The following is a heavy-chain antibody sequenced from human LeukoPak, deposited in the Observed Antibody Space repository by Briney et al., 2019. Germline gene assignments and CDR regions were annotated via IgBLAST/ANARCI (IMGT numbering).Heavy chain of an antibody. CDR2: IYSGGST. V-gene: IGHV3-53*01. D-gene: IGHD3-10*01. Sequence: GGSLRLSCAASGFTVSSNYMSWVRQAPGQGLEWVSVIYSGGSTYYADSVKGRFTISRDNSKNTLHLQMNSLRAEDTAVYYCARVDYYGSGSYYNPYYYYYYMDVWGKGTTVTVSS. CDR3: ARVDYYGSGSYYNPYYYYYYMDV. J-gene: IGHJ6*03. CDR1: GFTVSSNY.